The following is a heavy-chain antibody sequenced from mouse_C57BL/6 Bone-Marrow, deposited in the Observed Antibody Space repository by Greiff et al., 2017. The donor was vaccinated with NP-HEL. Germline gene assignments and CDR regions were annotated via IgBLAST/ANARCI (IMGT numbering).Heavy chain of an antibody. Sequence: LQESGPELVKPGASVKISCKASGYAFSSSWMNWVKQRPGKGLEWIGRIYPGDGDTNYNGKFKGKATLTADKSSSTAYMQLSSLTSEDSAVYFCARDLYGNCYWGQGTTLTVSS. CDR1: GYAFSSSW. CDR2: IYPGDGDT. CDR3: ARDLYGNCY. V-gene: IGHV1-82*01. J-gene: IGHJ2*01. D-gene: IGHD2-1*01.